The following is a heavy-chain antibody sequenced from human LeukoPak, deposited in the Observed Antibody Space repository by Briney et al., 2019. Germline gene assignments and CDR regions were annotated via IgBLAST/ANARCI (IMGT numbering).Heavy chain of an antibody. D-gene: IGHD2-15*01. CDR2: IHYSGST. Sequence: PSETLSLTCTVSGGSISSSSYYWAWIRQPPGQGLEWIASIHYSGSTYCNPSLKSRVTISIDTSKNQFSLKLSSVTAADTAVYYCARAGSGGDYYYGMDVWGQGTTVTVSS. CDR3: ARAGSGGDYYYGMDV. V-gene: IGHV4-39*07. CDR1: GGSISSSSYY. J-gene: IGHJ6*02.